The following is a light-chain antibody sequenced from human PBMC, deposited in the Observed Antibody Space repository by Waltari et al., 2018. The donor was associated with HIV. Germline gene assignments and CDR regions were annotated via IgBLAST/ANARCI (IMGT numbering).Light chain of an antibody. Sequence: DIQMTQSPSTLSASVGDRVTITCRASPSITSWLAWYQQKPGKAPKLLIYEASTLDSGVPSRFSGSGSGTEFTLTISSLQPDDFATYYCQQYSSYSWTFGQGTKLEIK. CDR1: PSITSW. J-gene: IGKJ1*01. V-gene: IGKV1-5*03. CDR3: QQYSSYSWT. CDR2: EAS.